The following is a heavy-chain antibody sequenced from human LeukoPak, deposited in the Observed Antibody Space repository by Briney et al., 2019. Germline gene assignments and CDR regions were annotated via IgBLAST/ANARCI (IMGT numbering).Heavy chain of an antibody. D-gene: IGHD2-15*01. J-gene: IGHJ3*02. CDR2: FSSSSNYR. CDR3: ARDQCSGGSCYYGAFDI. CDR1: GFTFSSYE. V-gene: IGHV3-21*01. Sequence: GGSLRLSCAASGFTFSSYEMNWVRQAPGKGLEWVSSFSSSSNYRYYADSLEGRFTISRDNAKNSLYLQMSSLRAEDTAVYYCARDQCSGGSCYYGAFDIWGQGTMVTVSS.